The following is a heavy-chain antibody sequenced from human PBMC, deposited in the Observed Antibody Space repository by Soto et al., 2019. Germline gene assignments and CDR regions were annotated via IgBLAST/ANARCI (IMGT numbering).Heavy chain of an antibody. J-gene: IGHJ4*02. CDR3: ARDEEDANLMIVVLPGVY. V-gene: IGHV1-18*01. Sequence: QVQLVQSGGEVKEPGASVKVSCKASGYRFSRYGINWVRQAPGQGLEWMGWVSTYDGNTQYAQKFQGRITMTTDTSTNTVYLELRSLTSDDTAVYYCARDEEDANLMIVVLPGVYWGQGTLVSVSS. CDR2: VSTYDGNT. D-gene: IGHD2-21*01. CDR1: GYRFSRYG.